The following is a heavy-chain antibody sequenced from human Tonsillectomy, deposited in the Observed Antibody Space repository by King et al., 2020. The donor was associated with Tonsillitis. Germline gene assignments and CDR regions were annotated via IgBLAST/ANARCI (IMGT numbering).Heavy chain of an antibody. D-gene: IGHD3-9*01. V-gene: IGHV3-74*01. CDR3: AREEALRYFDWLLGLYYYYYGMDV. CDR2: INSDGSST. CDR1: GFTFSSYW. Sequence: VQLVESGGGLAQPGGSLRLSCAASGFTFSSYWMHWVRQAPGKGLVWVSRINSDGSSTSYADSVKGRFTISRDNAKNTLYLQMNSLRAEDTAVYYCAREEALRYFDWLLGLYYYYYGMDVWGQGTTVTVSS. J-gene: IGHJ6*02.